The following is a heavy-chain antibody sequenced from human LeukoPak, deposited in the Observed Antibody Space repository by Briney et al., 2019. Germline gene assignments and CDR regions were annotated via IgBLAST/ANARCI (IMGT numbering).Heavy chain of an antibody. V-gene: IGHV1-18*04. D-gene: IGHD2-2*01. CDR2: ISAYNGNT. Sequence: GASVKVSCKASGYTFTSYGISWVRQAPGQGLEWMGWISAYNGNTNYAQKLQGRVTMTTDTSTSTAYMELSSLRSEDTAVYYCARFGYCSSTSCYDYFDYWGQGTLVTVSS. CDR3: ARFGYCSSTSCYDYFDY. CDR1: GYTFTSYG. J-gene: IGHJ4*02.